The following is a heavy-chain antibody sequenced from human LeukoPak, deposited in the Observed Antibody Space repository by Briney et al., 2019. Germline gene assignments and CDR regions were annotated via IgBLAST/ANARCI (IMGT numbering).Heavy chain of an antibody. CDR1: GFTFSSYS. D-gene: IGHD5-18*01. Sequence: GGSLRLSCAASGFTFSSYSMNWVRQAPGKGLEWVSSISSSSSSYIYYADSVKGRFTISRDNAKNSLYLQMNSLRAEDTAVYYCARGGYSYGGHRYWGQGTLVTVSS. V-gene: IGHV3-21*01. J-gene: IGHJ4*02. CDR2: ISSSSSSYI. CDR3: ARGGYSYGGHRY.